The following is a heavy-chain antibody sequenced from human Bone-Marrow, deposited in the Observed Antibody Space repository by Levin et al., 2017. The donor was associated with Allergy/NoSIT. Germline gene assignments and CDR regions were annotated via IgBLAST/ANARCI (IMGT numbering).Heavy chain of an antibody. CDR1: EFSLGDFY. V-gene: IGHV3-11*01. CDR2: ISQSGDIK. J-gene: IGHJ6*02. Sequence: GGSLRLSCTASEFSLGDFYMTWIRQAPGKGLEWISYISQSGDIKFYADSVRGRFTISRDNAKDSVYLHMESLKAEDTAIYYCARDLGSGSSSTSMDVWGPGTTVSVSS. D-gene: IGHD1-1*01. CDR3: ARDLGSGSSSTSMDV.